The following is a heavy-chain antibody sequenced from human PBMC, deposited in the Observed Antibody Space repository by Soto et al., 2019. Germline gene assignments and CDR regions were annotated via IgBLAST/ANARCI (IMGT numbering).Heavy chain of an antibody. CDR3: ARRAHCSSTSCYGEDYYMDV. J-gene: IGHJ6*03. V-gene: IGHV5-51*01. D-gene: IGHD2-2*01. CDR1: GYRFTSYW. CDR2: IYPGDSDT. Sequence: GESLKISCKGSGYRFTSYWIGWVRQMPGKGLEWMGIIYPGDSDTRHSPSFQGQVTISADKSISTAYLQWSSLKASDTAMYYCARRAHCSSTSCYGEDYYMDVWGKGTTVTVSS.